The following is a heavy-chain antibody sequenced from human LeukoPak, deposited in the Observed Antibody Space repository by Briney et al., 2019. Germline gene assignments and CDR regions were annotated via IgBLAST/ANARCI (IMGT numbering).Heavy chain of an antibody. D-gene: IGHD6-19*01. J-gene: IGHJ4*02. V-gene: IGHV3-30*03. CDR2: ISYDGSNK. CDR3: ARETVAVAGGFDY. CDR1: GFTFSSYG. Sequence: GGSLRLSCAASGFTFSSYGMHWVRQAPGKGLEWVAVISYDGSNKYYADSVKGRFTISRDNSKNTLYLQMNSLRAEDTAVYYCARETVAVAGGFDYWGQGTLVTVSS.